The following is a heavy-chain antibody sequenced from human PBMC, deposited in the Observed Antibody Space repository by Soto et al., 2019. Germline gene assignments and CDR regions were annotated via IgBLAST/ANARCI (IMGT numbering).Heavy chain of an antibody. CDR3: PRSPLYFGDDGRDV. Sequence: QVQLAQSGAAVQKPGSSVRVSCRASGGIFGTYSVNWVLQAPGQGLEWMGGIIPLPDTTSYAQKSQVRVTITADKSTGTAYMELSRMTSEATAVNYCPRSPLYFGDDGRDVWGQATTVTVSS. J-gene: IGHJ6*02. V-gene: IGHV1-69*08. D-gene: IGHD3-10*01. CDR2: IIPLPDTT. CDR1: GGIFGTYS.